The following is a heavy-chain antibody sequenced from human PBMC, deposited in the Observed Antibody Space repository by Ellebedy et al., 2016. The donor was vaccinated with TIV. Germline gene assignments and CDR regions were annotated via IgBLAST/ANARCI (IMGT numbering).Heavy chain of an antibody. D-gene: IGHD3-3*01. CDR2: IYTSGSA. J-gene: IGHJ4*02. V-gene: IGHV4-61*02. Sequence: SETLSLTXTVSGGSINSGASYWSWIRQPAGKGLEWIGRIYTSGSAIYNPSLKSRVTMSVDMSKNHFSLELSSVTAADTAVYYCASLTIPGGSDFWGQGTLVTVSS. CDR3: ASLTIPGGSDF. CDR1: GGSINSGASY.